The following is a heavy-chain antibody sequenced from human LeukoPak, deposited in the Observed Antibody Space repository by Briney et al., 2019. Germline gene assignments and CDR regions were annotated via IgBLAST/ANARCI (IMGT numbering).Heavy chain of an antibody. V-gene: IGHV4-59*01. D-gene: IGHD3-10*01. CDR1: GGSISSYY. Sequence: SETLSLTCTVSGGSISSYYWSWIRQPPGKGLEWIGYIYYSGSTNYNPSLKSRVTISVDTSKNQFSLKLSSVTAADTAVYYCAKDLRGSFGEFHYWGQGTLVTVSS. CDR3: AKDLRGSFGEFHY. J-gene: IGHJ4*02. CDR2: IYYSGST.